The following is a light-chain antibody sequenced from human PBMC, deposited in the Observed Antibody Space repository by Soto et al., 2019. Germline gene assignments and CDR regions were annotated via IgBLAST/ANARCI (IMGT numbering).Light chain of an antibody. CDR1: QSVSSSY. CDR3: QQYGRSPWT. V-gene: IGKV3-20*01. Sequence: VWMQTHGTRVVYGKEVAPLSCRASQSVSSSYLAWYQQKPGQAPRLLIYGASTRATGIPARFSGSGSGTDFTLTINCLQSEEFAVYYCQQYGRSPWTFAEGTKVDIK. J-gene: IGKJ1*01. CDR2: GAS.